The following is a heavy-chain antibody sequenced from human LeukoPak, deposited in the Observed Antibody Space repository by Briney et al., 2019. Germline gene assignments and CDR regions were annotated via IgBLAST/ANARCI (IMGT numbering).Heavy chain of an antibody. CDR1: GFTFSSYD. CDR3: TRSRYSSGWDYYFDY. V-gene: IGHV3-13*05. Sequence: GGSLRLSCAASGFTFSSYDMHWVRQAAGKCLEWVSGIGTAGDPYSPISVKGRFTISRENAKNSLYLQMNNLRAGDTAVYYCTRSRYSSGWDYYFDYWGQGTLVTVSS. D-gene: IGHD6-19*01. CDR2: IGTAGDP. J-gene: IGHJ4*02.